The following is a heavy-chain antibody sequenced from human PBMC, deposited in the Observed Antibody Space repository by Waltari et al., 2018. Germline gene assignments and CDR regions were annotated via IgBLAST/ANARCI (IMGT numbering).Heavy chain of an antibody. Sequence: EVQLVESGGGLVQPGGSLRLSCAASGFTFSSYSMNWVRQAPGKGLEWVSYISSSSSTTYYADSVKGRFTSSRDNAKNSLYLQMNSLRAEDTAVYYCARVKVLGYCSGGSCPRPFDYWGQGTLVTVSS. CDR2: ISSSSSTT. J-gene: IGHJ4*02. CDR3: ARVKVLGYCSGGSCPRPFDY. V-gene: IGHV3-48*04. D-gene: IGHD2-15*01. CDR1: GFTFSSYS.